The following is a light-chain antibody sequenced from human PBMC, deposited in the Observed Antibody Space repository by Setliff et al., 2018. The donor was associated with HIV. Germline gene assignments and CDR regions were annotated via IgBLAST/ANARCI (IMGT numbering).Light chain of an antibody. J-gene: IGLJ1*01. CDR1: SSDIGGYNY. CDR2: DVS. CDR3: CSNTGSNTYV. Sequence: QSALTQPASMSGSPGQSITISCTGTSSDIGGYNYVSWYQHHPGKAPKIMIYDVSNRPSGVSNRFSGSKSGNTASLTISGLQAEDEADYYCCSNTGSNTYVFGTGTKVTV. V-gene: IGLV2-14*01.